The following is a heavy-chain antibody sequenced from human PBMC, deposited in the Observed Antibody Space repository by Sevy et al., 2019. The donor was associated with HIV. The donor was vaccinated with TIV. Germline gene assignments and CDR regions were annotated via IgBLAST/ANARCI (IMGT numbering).Heavy chain of an antibody. Sequence: GGSLRLSCAASGFTPSTYGMHWVRQAPGKGLEWVAVIGYDGSNKYYEDSVKGRFTICRDNSKNALFLQMDSLRAEDTAVYYCARDPRMYGDYLLAYFDYWGQGTLVTVSS. V-gene: IGHV3-33*01. CDR2: IGYDGSNK. CDR1: GFTPSTYG. CDR3: ARDPRMYGDYLLAYFDY. D-gene: IGHD2-8*01. J-gene: IGHJ4*02.